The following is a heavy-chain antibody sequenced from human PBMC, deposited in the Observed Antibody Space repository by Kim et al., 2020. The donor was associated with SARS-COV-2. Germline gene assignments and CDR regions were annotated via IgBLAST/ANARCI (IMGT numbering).Heavy chain of an antibody. D-gene: IGHD3-3*01. CDR3: ARTIFGVSLQAYFDY. Sequence: PPLQSRVTIAVATSKHHFSLKLSSVTAADTAVYYCARTIFGVSLQAYFDYWGQGTLVTVSS. J-gene: IGHJ4*02. V-gene: IGHV4-61*03.